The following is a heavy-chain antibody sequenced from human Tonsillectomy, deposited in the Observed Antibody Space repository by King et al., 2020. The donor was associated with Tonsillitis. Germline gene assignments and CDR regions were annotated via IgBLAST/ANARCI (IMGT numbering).Heavy chain of an antibody. V-gene: IGHV1-2*02. J-gene: IGHJ4*02. CDR1: GYTFXDYY. CDR3: TRXTXAFDS. CDR2: IIPHSGGT. Sequence: QLVQXGAEVKKPGASVKVSCKASGYTFXDYYIHWVRQAPGQGLEWLGWIIPHSGGTNFAQKFQGRVTMTRDTSINTAYMELSGLASDDTAMDYCTRXTXAFDSXXQXTXVTVS.